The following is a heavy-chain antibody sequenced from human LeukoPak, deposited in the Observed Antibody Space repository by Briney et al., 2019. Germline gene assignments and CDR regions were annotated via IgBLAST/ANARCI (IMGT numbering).Heavy chain of an antibody. V-gene: IGHV3-48*01. CDR1: GFTVSSNY. D-gene: IGHD6-13*01. CDR2: ISSSGSTI. Sequence: GGSLRLSCAASGFTVSSNYMSWVRQAPGKGLEWVSYISSSGSTIYYADSVKGRFTISRDNSKNTLYLQMNSLRAEDTAVYYCARGSRAAGTLFFDYWGQGTLVTVSS. CDR3: ARGSRAAGTLFFDY. J-gene: IGHJ4*02.